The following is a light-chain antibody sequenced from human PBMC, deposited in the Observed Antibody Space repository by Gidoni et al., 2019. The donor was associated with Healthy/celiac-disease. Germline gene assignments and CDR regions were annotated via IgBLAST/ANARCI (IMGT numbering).Light chain of an antibody. J-gene: IGKJ2*01. V-gene: IGKV3-20*01. Sequence: EIVLTQSPGTLSLSPGERATLPCRASQSVSSSYLAWYQQKPGQAPRLLIYGASSRATGIPDRFSGSGSGTDFTLTISRLEPEGFAVYYCQQYGSSMYTFGQXTKLEIK. CDR3: QQYGSSMYT. CDR1: QSVSSSY. CDR2: GAS.